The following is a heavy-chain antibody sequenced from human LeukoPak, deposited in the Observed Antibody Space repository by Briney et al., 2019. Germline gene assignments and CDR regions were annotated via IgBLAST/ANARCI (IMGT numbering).Heavy chain of an antibody. V-gene: IGHV1-69*13. J-gene: IGHJ4*02. CDR2: IIPIFGTA. CDR1: GGTFSSYA. Sequence: GASVKVSCTASGGTFSSYAISWVRQAPGQGLEWMGGIIPIFGTANYAQKFQGRVTITADESTSTAYMELSSLRSEDTAVYYCAGLTEYYDSRCFRLDYWGQGTLVTVSS. D-gene: IGHD3-22*01. CDR3: AGLTEYYDSRCFRLDY.